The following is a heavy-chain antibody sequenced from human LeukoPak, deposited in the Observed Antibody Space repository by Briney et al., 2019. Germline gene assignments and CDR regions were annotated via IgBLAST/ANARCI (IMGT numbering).Heavy chain of an antibody. Sequence: PGASVKVSRKASGYTFTGYYMHWVRQAPGQGFEWMGWINPNSGDTNYAQKFQGRVTMTRDTSISTAHMELSRLRSDDTAVYYCARANPLYCSSTTCLFDYWGQGTLVTVSS. CDR3: ARANPLYCSSTTCLFDY. CDR1: GYTFTGYY. V-gene: IGHV1-2*02. J-gene: IGHJ4*02. CDR2: INPNSGDT. D-gene: IGHD2-2*01.